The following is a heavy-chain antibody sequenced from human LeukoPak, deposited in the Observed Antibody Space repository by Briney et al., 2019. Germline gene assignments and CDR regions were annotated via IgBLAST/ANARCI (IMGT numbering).Heavy chain of an antibody. V-gene: IGHV3-21*04. Sequence: PGGSLRLSCAASGFTVSSNYMSWVRQAPGKGLEWVSSISSSSSYIYYADSVKGRFTISRDNAKNSLYLQMNSLSAEDAAVYYCVKDDGWVQYANWGQGTLVTVSS. CDR3: VKDDGWVQYAN. J-gene: IGHJ4*02. D-gene: IGHD5-24*01. CDR1: GFTVSSNY. CDR2: ISSSSSYI.